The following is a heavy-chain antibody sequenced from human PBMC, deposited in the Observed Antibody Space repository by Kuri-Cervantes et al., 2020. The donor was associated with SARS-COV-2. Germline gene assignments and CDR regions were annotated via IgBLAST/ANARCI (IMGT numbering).Heavy chain of an antibody. V-gene: IGHV4-34*01. Sequence: SETLSLTCAVYGGSFSGYYWSWIRQPPGKGLEWIGEINHSGSTNYNPSLKSRVTISVDTSKNQFSLKLSSVTAADTAVYSCARGSGIAARPSTYNWFDPWGQGTLVTVSS. CDR1: GGSFSGYY. D-gene: IGHD6-6*01. CDR3: ARGSGIAARPSTYNWFDP. J-gene: IGHJ5*02. CDR2: INHSGST.